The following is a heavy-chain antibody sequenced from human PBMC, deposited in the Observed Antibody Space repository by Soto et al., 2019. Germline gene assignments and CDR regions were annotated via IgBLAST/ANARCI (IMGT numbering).Heavy chain of an antibody. V-gene: IGHV3-64D*06. D-gene: IGHD3-3*01. CDR1: GFNCSSYA. Sequence: WGPHRLSCTSAGFNCSSYAMRLIRQAPGKGLECVAAISSNGGSTYYADSVKGRFTISRDNSKNTLYLQMSSLRAEDTAVYYCVKVIRFLEWLLEIPDYYYYGMDVWGQGNKVTVSS. CDR2: ISSNGGST. J-gene: IGHJ6*02. CDR3: VKVIRFLEWLLEIPDYYYYGMDV.